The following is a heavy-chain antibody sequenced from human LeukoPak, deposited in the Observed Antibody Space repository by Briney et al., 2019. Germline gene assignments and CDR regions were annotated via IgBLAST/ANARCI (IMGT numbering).Heavy chain of an antibody. Sequence: SETLSLTCTVSGGSISSYYWSWIRQPPGKGLEWIGYIYYSGSTNYNPSLKSRVTISVDTSKNQFSLKLSSVTAADTDVYYCARGRDSYYGSWSPYFDYWGQGTLVTVSS. CDR1: GGSISSYY. CDR3: ARGRDSYYGSWSPYFDY. V-gene: IGHV4-59*01. J-gene: IGHJ4*02. CDR2: IYYSGST. D-gene: IGHD3-10*01.